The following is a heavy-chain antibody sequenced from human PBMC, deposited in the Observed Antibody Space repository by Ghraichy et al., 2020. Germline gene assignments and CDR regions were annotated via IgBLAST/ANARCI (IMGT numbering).Heavy chain of an antibody. V-gene: IGHV1-18*01. CDR3: ARAGGTYDYIWGTYMGY. D-gene: IGHD3-16*01. CDR1: GYTFTSFG. Sequence: ASVKVSCTTSGYTFTSFGITWVRQAPGQGLEWVGWISAYNGKTDSAEKFQGRVTMTTDRSTSTAYMEMRSLRSDDTAVYYCARAGGTYDYIWGTYMGYWGQGTLVTDSS. CDR2: ISAYNGKT. J-gene: IGHJ4*02.